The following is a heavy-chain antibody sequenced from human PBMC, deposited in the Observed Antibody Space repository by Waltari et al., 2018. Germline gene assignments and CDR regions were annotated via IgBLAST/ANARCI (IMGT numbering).Heavy chain of an antibody. CDR2: IYQGDSYT. J-gene: IGHJ4*02. Sequence: EVQLVQSGAEVKTPGESLKLSCKGSGYSFTSYWIGWVRPMHGQGLESMGIIYQGDSYTRYSPSFQGQVTISADKSISTAYLQWSSLKASDTAMYYCSRGGLNSLQSDYFDYWGQGTLVTVSS. CDR1: GYSFTSYW. D-gene: IGHD3-16*02. V-gene: IGHV5-51*01. CDR3: SRGGLNSLQSDYFDY.